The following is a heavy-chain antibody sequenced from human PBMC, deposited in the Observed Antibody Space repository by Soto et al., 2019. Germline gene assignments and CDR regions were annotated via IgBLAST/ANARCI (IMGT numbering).Heavy chain of an antibody. CDR3: ARDQSPSSGWPGMDV. V-gene: IGHV1-2*02. Sequence: ASVKVSCKASGYTFTDYYMHWVRQAPGQGLEWMGWINPNSGGTNYAQKFQGRVTMTRDTSISTAYMELNRLRSDDTAVYYCARDQSPSSGWPGMDVWGQGTTVTVSS. CDR2: INPNSGGT. D-gene: IGHD6-19*01. CDR1: GYTFTDYY. J-gene: IGHJ6*02.